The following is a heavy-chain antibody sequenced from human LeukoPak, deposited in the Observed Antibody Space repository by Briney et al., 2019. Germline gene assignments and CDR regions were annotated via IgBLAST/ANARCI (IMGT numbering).Heavy chain of an antibody. D-gene: IGHD3-10*01. CDR1: GFTFSSYA. Sequence: GGSLRLSCAASGFTFSSYAMSWVRQAPGKGLEWVSAISGSGGSTYYADSVKGRFTISRDNSKNTLYLQMNSLRVDGTAVYYCAKEWELMGDAFDVWGQGTMVTVSS. CDR2: ISGSGGST. J-gene: IGHJ3*01. CDR3: AKEWELMGDAFDV. V-gene: IGHV3-23*01.